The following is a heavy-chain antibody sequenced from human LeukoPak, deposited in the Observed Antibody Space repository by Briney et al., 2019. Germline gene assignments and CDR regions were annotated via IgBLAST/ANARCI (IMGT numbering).Heavy chain of an antibody. CDR1: GYTFTVYY. J-gene: IGHJ3*02. Sequence: ASVKVSCKASGYTFTVYYMHWVRQAPGQGLEWMGWINPNSGGTNYAQKFQGRVTMARDTSISTAYMELSRLRSDDTAVYYCAILDVIVVVNDAFDIWGQGTMVTVSS. CDR3: AILDVIVVVNDAFDI. CDR2: INPNSGGT. D-gene: IGHD3-22*01. V-gene: IGHV1-2*02.